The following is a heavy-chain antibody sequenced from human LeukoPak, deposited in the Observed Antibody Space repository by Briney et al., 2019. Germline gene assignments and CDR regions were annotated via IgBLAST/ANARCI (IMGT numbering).Heavy chain of an antibody. CDR2: ISGSGGST. CDR3: AKSYVWGSYRKDY. Sequence: QTGGSLRLSCAASGFTFSSYAMSWVRQAPGKGLEWVSAISGSGGSTYYADSVKGRLTISRDNSKNTLYLQMNSLRAEDTAVYYCAKSYVWGSYRKDYWGQGTLVTVSS. D-gene: IGHD3-16*02. V-gene: IGHV3-23*01. CDR1: GFTFSSYA. J-gene: IGHJ4*02.